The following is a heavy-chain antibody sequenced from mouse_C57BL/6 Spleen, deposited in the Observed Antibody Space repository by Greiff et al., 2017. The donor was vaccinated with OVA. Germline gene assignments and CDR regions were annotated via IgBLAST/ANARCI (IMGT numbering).Heavy chain of an antibody. CDR3: ARMDDDYAMDY. CDR2: IYPGDGDT. Sequence: VMLVESGAELVKPGASVKISCKASGYAFSSYWMNWVKQRPGKGLEWIGQIYPGDGDTNYNGKFKGKATLTADKSSSTAYMQLSSLTSEDSAVYFCARMDDDYAMDYWGQGTSVTVSS. CDR1: GYAFSSYW. D-gene: IGHD2-3*01. J-gene: IGHJ4*01. V-gene: IGHV1-80*01.